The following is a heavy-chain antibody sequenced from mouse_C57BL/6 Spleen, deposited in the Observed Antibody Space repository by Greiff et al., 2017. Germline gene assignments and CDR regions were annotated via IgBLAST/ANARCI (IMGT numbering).Heavy chain of an antibody. V-gene: IGHV1-69*01. Sequence: QVQLQQPGAELVMPGASVKLSCKASGYTFTSYWMHWVKQRPGQGLEWIGEIDPSDSYPNSNQKFKGKSTLTVDKSSSTAYMQLSSLTSEDSAVYYCARRGYGSRDYFDYWGQGTTLTVSS. CDR1: GYTFTSYW. J-gene: IGHJ2*01. CDR3: ARRGYGSRDYFDY. CDR2: IDPSDSYP. D-gene: IGHD1-1*01.